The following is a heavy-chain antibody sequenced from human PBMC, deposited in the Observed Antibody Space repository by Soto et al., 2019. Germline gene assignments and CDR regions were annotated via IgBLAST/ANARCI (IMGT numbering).Heavy chain of an antibody. CDR1: GGSISSGGYY. CDR3: ARDRRGCRGYYGSGSCGYFDY. D-gene: IGHD3-10*01. CDR2: IYYSGST. Sequence: PSETLSLTCTVSGGSISSGGYYWSWIRQHPGKGLEWIGYIYYSGSTYYNPSLKSRVTISVDTSKNQFSLKLSSVTAADTAVYYCARDRRGCRGYYGSGSCGYFDYWGQGTTVTVSS. J-gene: IGHJ4*03. V-gene: IGHV4-31*03.